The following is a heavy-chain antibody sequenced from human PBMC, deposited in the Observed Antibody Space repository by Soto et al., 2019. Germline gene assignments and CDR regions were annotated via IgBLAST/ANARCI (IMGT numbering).Heavy chain of an antibody. CDR3: SSGFCSSTSCYVQLYYYYGMDV. Sequence: ASVKVSCKASGGTFSSYAISWVRQAPGQGLEWKKVIFLIFGTANYAQKFQVRVTITADESTSSAYIEFSSLRSEDTAVYYCSSGFCSSTSCYVQLYYYYGMDVWGQGTTVTVSS. V-gene: IGHV1-69*13. D-gene: IGHD2-2*03. CDR2: IFLIFGTA. J-gene: IGHJ6*02. CDR1: GGTFSSYA.